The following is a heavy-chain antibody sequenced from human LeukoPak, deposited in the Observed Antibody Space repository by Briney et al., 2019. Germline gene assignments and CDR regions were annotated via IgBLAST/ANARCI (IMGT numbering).Heavy chain of an antibody. J-gene: IGHJ5*02. CDR2: VIRDGSFT. D-gene: IGHD6-13*01. CDR1: GFTFRSYW. V-gene: IGHV3-74*01. Sequence: PGGSLRLSCAASGFTFRSYWMHWVRQAPGKGLEWVSRVIRDGSFTNYADSVKGRFTISRDNAKNSLFLQMNSLRAEDTAIYYCARVQIAAAGEPANWLDPWGQGTLVTVSS. CDR3: ARVQIAAAGEPANWLDP.